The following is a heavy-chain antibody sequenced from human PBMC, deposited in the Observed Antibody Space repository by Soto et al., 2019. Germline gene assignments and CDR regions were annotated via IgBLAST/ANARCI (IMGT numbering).Heavy chain of an antibody. CDR2: INTNTGNP. D-gene: IGHD3-22*01. V-gene: IGHV7-4-1*01. Sequence: GASVKVSCKASGYTFTSYAMNWVRQAPGQGLERMGWINTNTGNPTYAQGFTGRLVFSLDTSVSTAYLQICSLKAEDTAVYYCARGQYYYDISGYYYGWFDPWGQGTLVTVSS. CDR3: ARGQYYYDISGYYYGWFDP. CDR1: GYTFTSYA. J-gene: IGHJ5*02.